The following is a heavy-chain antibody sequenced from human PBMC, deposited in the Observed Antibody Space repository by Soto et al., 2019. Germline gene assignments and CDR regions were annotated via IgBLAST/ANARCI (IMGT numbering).Heavy chain of an antibody. CDR2: IYYSGST. V-gene: IGHV4-31*03. CDR1: GGSISSGGYY. Sequence: TLSLTCTVSGGSISSGGYYWSWIRQHPGKGLEWIGYIYYSGSTYYNPSLKSRVTISVDTSKNQFSLKLSSVTAADTAVYYXAIDFTSGSGSYFDYWGQGTLVTVSS. D-gene: IGHD3-10*01. CDR3: AIDFTSGSGSYFDY. J-gene: IGHJ4*02.